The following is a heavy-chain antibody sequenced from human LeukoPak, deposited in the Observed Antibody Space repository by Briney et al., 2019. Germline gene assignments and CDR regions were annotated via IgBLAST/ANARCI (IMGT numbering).Heavy chain of an antibody. D-gene: IGHD6-13*01. J-gene: IGHJ4*02. Sequence: PGGSLRLSCAVSGFTFSSYAMNWVRQAPGKGLEWVSAISGSGVNTDHADSVKGRFPISRDNSKNTLYLQMNSLRVEDTAVYYCAKSFGPVIAAAGTGADWGQGTLVTVSS. CDR2: ISGSGVNT. CDR3: AKSFGPVIAAAGTGAD. CDR1: GFTFSSYA. V-gene: IGHV3-23*01.